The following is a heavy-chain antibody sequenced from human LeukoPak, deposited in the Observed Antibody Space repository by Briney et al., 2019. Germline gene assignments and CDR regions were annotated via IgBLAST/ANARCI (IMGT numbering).Heavy chain of an antibody. J-gene: IGHJ6*02. D-gene: IGHD3-16*01. CDR1: GFTFISYW. V-gene: IGHV3-7*03. Sequence: GGSLRLSCAASGFTFISYWMNWARQAPGKGLEWVASINHNGNVNYYVDSVKGRFTISRDNAKNSLNLQMSNLRAEDTAVYSCVRGGGLDVWGQGATVTVSS. CDR3: VRGGGLDV. CDR2: INHNGNVN.